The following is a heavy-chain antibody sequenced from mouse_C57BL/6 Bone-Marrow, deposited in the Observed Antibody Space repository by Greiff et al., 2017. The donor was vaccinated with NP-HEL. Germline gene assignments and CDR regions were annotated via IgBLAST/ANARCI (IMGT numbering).Heavy chain of an antibody. CDR2: ISSGSSTI. J-gene: IGHJ4*01. Sequence: DVKLVESGGGLVKPGGSLKLSCAASGFTFSDYGMHWVRQAPEKGLEWVAYISSGSSTIYYADTVTGRFTISRDNAKNTLFLQMTSLGSEDTAMYYCARESYAMDYWGQGTSVTVSS. CDR3: ARESYAMDY. CDR1: GFTFSDYG. V-gene: IGHV5-17*01.